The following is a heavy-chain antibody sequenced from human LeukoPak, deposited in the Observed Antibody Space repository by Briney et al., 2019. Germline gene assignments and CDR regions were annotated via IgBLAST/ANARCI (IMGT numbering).Heavy chain of an antibody. CDR3: TTRVNRDGYNWAYDY. Sequence: PGGSLRLSCAASGFTFSYAWMSWVRHTPGKGLEWVARIKPKTEGGTTDYGAPVKGRFTISRDDSKNTVFLQMNSLNTEDTAVYYCTTRVNRDGYNWAYDYWGQGTLVTVSS. D-gene: IGHD5-24*01. CDR2: IKPKTEGGTT. V-gene: IGHV3-15*01. J-gene: IGHJ4*02. CDR1: GFTFSYAW.